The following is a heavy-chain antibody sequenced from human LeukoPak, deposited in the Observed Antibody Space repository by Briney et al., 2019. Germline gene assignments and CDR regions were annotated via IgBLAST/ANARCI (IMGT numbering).Heavy chain of an antibody. CDR1: GYTFTDYY. D-gene: IGHD3-10*01. CDR2: VDPEDGET. Sequence: ASVKVSCKGSGYTFTDYYMHWVQQAPGKGLEWMGLVDPEDGETIYAEKFQGRVTITADTSTDTAYMELSSLRSENTAVYYCATEYGSGSYFDYWGQGTLVTVSS. CDR3: ATEYGSGSYFDY. V-gene: IGHV1-69-2*01. J-gene: IGHJ4*02.